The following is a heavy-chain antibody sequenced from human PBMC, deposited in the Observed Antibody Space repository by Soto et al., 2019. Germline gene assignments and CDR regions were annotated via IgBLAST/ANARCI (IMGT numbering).Heavy chain of an antibody. CDR3: TRSPPRKRHESSLSSY. Sequence: SETLCLTCAVYGGSFSGYYWSWIRQPPGKGLEWIGEINHSGSTNYNPSLKSRVTISVDTSKNQFSLKLSSVTAADTAVYYCTRSPPRKRHESSLSSYWGQGTLVTVSS. CDR1: GGSFSGYY. J-gene: IGHJ4*02. V-gene: IGHV4-34*01. D-gene: IGHD6-6*01. CDR2: INHSGST.